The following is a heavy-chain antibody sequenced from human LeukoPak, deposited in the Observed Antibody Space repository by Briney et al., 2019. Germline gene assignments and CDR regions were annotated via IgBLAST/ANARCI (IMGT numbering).Heavy chain of an antibody. V-gene: IGHV4-39*01. D-gene: IGHD2-2*01. Sequence: SETLSLTCTVSGGSISSYYWSWIRQPPGKGLEWIGSIYYSGSTYYNPSLKSRVTISVDTSKNQFSLKLSSVTAADTAVYYCARQGCSSTSCYAAAFDIWGQGTMVTVSS. CDR3: ARQGCSSTSCYAAAFDI. CDR1: GGSISSYY. CDR2: IYYSGST. J-gene: IGHJ3*02.